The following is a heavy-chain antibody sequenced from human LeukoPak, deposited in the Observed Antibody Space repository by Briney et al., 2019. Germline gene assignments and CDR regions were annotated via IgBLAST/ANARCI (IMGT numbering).Heavy chain of an antibody. CDR2: IHYSGST. D-gene: IGHD3-10*01. CDR3: ARGGYYGSGNDFRFDP. Sequence: SETLSLTCTVSGASVNGASVTTYYWSWIRQPPGKGLEWIGYIHYSGSTNYNPSLKSRVTISVDTSKNQFSLKLTSVTAADTAVYFCARGGYYGSGNDFRFDPWGQGTLVTVSS. V-gene: IGHV4-61*01. CDR1: GASVNGASVTTYY. J-gene: IGHJ5*02.